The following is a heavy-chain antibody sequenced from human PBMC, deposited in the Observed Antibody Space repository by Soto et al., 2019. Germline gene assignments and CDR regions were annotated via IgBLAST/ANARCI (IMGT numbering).Heavy chain of an antibody. CDR1: GFTVSGYW. D-gene: IGHD3-22*01. CDR3: TRALDAMIPTAY. J-gene: IGHJ4*02. V-gene: IGHV3-74*01. CDR2: INSDGSYT. Sequence: EVQLVESGGGLVQPGGSLRLSCAASGFTVSGYWMHWVRQAPGKGLTWVSRINSDGSYTSSADSVKGRFTISKDNARNTLYLQMNSLRIEDTAVYYCTRALDAMIPTAYWRQGTLVTVSS.